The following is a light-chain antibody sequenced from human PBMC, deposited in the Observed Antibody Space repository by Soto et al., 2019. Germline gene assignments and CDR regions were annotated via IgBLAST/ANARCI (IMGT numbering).Light chain of an antibody. CDR2: EVS. J-gene: IGLJ3*02. CDR1: SSDVGGYNY. Sequence: QSALTQPASVSGSPGQSITISCTGTSSDVGGYNYVSWYQQHPGKAPKLMIYEVSNRPSGVSNRFSGSKSGNTASLTISGLQAEDEADYYCNHIQAAALFWVFGGGTKLTVL. V-gene: IGLV2-14*01. CDR3: NHIQAAALFWV.